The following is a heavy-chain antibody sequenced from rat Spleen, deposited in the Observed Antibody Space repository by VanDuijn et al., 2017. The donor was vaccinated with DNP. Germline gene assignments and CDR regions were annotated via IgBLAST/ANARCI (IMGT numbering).Heavy chain of an antibody. D-gene: IGHD1-12*01. CDR2: ISYDGRVT. CDR3: ARHDYHDTNDYYAMDA. Sequence: EVQLVESGGGLVQPGRSLKLSCAASGFTFSDYYMAWVRQAPTKGLEWVATISYDGRVTYSRDSVKGRFTISRNNADSTLYLQMDSLRSEDTATYYCARHDYHDTNDYYAMDAWGQGTSVTVSS. CDR1: GFTFSDYY. V-gene: IGHV5-7*01. J-gene: IGHJ4*01.